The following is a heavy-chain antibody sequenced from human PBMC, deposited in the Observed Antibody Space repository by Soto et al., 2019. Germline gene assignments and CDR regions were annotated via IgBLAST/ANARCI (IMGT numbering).Heavy chain of an antibody. CDR3: ARERADGGKIY. CDR1: GGSISSGDYY. V-gene: IGHV4-30-4*01. D-gene: IGHD2-15*01. CDR2: IYYSGNT. Sequence: QVQLQESGPGLVKPSQTLSLTCTVSGGSISSGDYYWSWIRQPPGKGLEWIGYIYYSGNTYYNPSLKRRVTISVATSKNQFSLKLSSVTAADTAVYYCARERADGGKIYWGQGTLVTVSS. J-gene: IGHJ4*02.